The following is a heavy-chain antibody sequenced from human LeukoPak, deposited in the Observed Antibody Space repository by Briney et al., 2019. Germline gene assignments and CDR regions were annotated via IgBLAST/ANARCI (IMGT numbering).Heavy chain of an antibody. V-gene: IGHV4-38-2*02. CDR2: IYHSGST. Sequence: SETLSLTCTVSGYSISSSYYWGWIRQPPGKGLEWIGSIYHSGSTYYNLSLKSRVTISVDTSKNQFSLKLSSVTAADTAVYYCARHVGYYYYYGMDVWGQGTTVTVSS. J-gene: IGHJ6*01. CDR1: GYSISSSYY. CDR3: ARHVGYYYYYGMDV. D-gene: IGHD1-26*01.